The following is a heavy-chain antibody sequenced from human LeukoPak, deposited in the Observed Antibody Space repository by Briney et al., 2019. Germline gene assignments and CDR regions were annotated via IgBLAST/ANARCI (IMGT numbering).Heavy chain of an antibody. CDR3: ARASYGILSGYYEYYFDY. CDR1: GFTFSSYG. J-gene: IGHJ4*02. V-gene: IGHV3-33*01. Sequence: GGSLRLSCAASGFTFSSYGMHWVRQAPGKGLEWVAVIWYDGSNKYYADSVKGRFTISRDNSKNTLYLQMNSLRAEDTAVYYCARASYGILSGYYEYYFDYWGQGTLVTVSS. CDR2: IWYDGSNK. D-gene: IGHD3-9*01.